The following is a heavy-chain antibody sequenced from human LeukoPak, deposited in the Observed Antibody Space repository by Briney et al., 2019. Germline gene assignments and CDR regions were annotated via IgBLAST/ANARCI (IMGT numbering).Heavy chain of an antibody. CDR2: IYYSGST. D-gene: IGHD6-19*01. CDR1: GGSISSYY. Sequence: SETLSLTCTVSGGSISSYYWGWIRQPPGKGLEWIGSIYYSGSTYYNPSLKSRVTISVDTSKNQFSLKLSSVTAADTAVYYCARTPSYSSGWYTDTTFEFDYWGQGTLVTVSS. CDR3: ARTPSYSSGWYTDTTFEFDY. J-gene: IGHJ4*02. V-gene: IGHV4-39*07.